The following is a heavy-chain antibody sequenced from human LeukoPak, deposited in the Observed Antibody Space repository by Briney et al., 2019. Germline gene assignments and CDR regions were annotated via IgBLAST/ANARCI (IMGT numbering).Heavy chain of an antibody. CDR3: AKVSSGWYDFPPYYFDY. CDR1: GFTYSSYA. D-gene: IGHD6-19*01. CDR2: ISGSGGST. Sequence: GGSLRLSCAASGFTYSSYAMSWVRQAPGKGLEWVSAISGSGGSTYYADSVKGRFTISRDNSKNTLYLQMNSLRAEDTAVYYCAKVSSGWYDFPPYYFDYWGQGTLVTVSS. V-gene: IGHV3-23*01. J-gene: IGHJ4*02.